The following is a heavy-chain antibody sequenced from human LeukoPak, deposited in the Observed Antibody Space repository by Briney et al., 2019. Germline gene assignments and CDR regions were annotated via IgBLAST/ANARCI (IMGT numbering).Heavy chain of an antibody. D-gene: IGHD5-12*01. CDR1: GGSINSYY. J-gene: IGHJ4*02. CDR3: ARVDIRTAFFDY. Sequence: SETLSLTCTVSGGSINSYYWSWIRQPAGKGLEWIGRIYSSGSTGYNPSLKSRVTLSLDTSKNQFSLNLSSVTAADTAVYYCARVDIRTAFFDYWGQGTLVTVSS. CDR2: IYSSGST. V-gene: IGHV4-4*07.